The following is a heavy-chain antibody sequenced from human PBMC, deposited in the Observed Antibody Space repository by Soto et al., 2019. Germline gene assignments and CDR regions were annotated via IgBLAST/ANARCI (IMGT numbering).Heavy chain of an antibody. Sequence: QVQLVQSGAEVKKPGSSVKVSCKASGDTFSNFAITWVRQAPGQGLEWMGTIIPIFASPRYAQKVQGRVTITADDSTSTAYLEMSSLRSEDTALYYCARDAGIPVDGRGTSFDYWGQGTLVTVSS. CDR3: ARDAGIPVDGRGTSFDY. CDR1: GDTFSNFA. D-gene: IGHD6-19*01. J-gene: IGHJ4*02. V-gene: IGHV1-69*18. CDR2: IIPIFASP.